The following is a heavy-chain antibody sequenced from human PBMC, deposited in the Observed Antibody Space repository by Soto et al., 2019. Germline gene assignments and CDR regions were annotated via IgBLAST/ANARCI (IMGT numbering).Heavy chain of an antibody. D-gene: IGHD3-22*01. CDR3: AKDSSGYPGGHFDY. CDR1: GFTFSSYA. CDR2: ISDSGGST. J-gene: IGHJ4*02. Sequence: EVQLLESGGGLVQPGGSLRLSCAASGFTFSSYAMSWVRQAPGKGLVWVSAISDSGGSTYYEVSVKSRFTITRDNSTKTLYLQMNSLRAEDTAVYYCAKDSSGYPGGHFDYWGQGTLVTVSS. V-gene: IGHV3-23*01.